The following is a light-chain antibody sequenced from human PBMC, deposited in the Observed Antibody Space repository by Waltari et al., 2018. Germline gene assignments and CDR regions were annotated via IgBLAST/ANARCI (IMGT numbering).Light chain of an antibody. Sequence: LQMTQSPSTLSASLGDTFTITCRAMQTITNWLACYQQKPGRAPKLLIYKATTVEGGFLSRFSGSGSGTEFTLTISSVQPDDFAAYYCENYQSYPWTFGQGTKVEVK. CDR3: ENYQSYPWT. CDR2: KAT. CDR1: QTITNW. J-gene: IGKJ1*01. V-gene: IGKV1-5*03.